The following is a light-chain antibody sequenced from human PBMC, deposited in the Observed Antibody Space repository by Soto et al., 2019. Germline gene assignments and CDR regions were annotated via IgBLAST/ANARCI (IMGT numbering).Light chain of an antibody. CDR3: QSFDSSLSGSI. CDR2: SNS. J-gene: IGLJ2*01. V-gene: IGLV1-40*01. CDR1: SSNIGAGYD. Sequence: QLVLTQPPSVSGAPGQRVTISCTGGSSNIGAGYDVHWYQRLPGTAPKLLIYSNSNRPSGIPDRFSGSRSGTSASLAITGLQAEDEGDYYCQSFDSSLSGSIFGGGTKLTVL.